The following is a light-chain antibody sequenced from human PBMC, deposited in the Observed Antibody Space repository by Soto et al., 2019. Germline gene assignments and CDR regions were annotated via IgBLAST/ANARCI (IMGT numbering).Light chain of an antibody. CDR2: GSS. V-gene: IGKV3D-15*01. CDR3: QQYGSSGT. Sequence: EIVMTQSPATLSVSPGETATLSCRASQSVSGELAWFQQKPGQAPRLLISGSSTRATGIPARFNGSGSGTEFTLTIISLESEDFAVYYCQQYGSSGTFGQGTKVDIK. J-gene: IGKJ1*01. CDR1: QSVSGE.